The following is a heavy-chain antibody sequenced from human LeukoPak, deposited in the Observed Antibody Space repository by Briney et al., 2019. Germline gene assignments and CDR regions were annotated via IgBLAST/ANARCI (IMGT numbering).Heavy chain of an antibody. CDR3: ASSLNTYYDILTGLKYYFDY. CDR1: GGSFSGYY. J-gene: IGHJ4*02. Sequence: PSETLSLTCAVYGGSFSGYYWGWIRQPPGKGLEWLGSIYYSGSTYYNPSLKSRVTISVDTSKNQFSLKLSSVTAADTAVYYCASSLNTYYDILTGLKYYFDYWGQGTLVTVSS. V-gene: IGHV4-39*01. CDR2: IYYSGST. D-gene: IGHD3-9*01.